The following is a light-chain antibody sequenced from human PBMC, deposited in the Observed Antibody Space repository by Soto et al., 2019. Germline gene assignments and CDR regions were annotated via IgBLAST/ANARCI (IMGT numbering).Light chain of an antibody. J-gene: IGLJ1*01. V-gene: IGLV2-14*03. Sequence: QSVLTQPASVSGSPGQSITISCTGTSSDIGDSNYVSWYQQHPGKAPKLVIYDVSNRPSGVSNRFSGSTSANTASLTISGLQAEDAADYYCSSFRSSSTSYVFGTGTKVTAL. CDR3: SSFRSSSTSYV. CDR2: DVS. CDR1: SSDIGDSNY.